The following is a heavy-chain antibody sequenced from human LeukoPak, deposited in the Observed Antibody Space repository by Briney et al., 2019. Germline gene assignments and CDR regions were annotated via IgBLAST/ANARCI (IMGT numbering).Heavy chain of an antibody. CDR3: ARDAGGDFDY. J-gene: IGHJ4*02. CDR1: GYSISSGYY. V-gene: IGHV4-38-2*02. Sequence: SETLSLTCNVSGYSISSGYYWGWIRQPPGNALEWIGTTFHSGSPNYNPSLKSRVTISIDTSKNQFSLKLSSVTAADTAFYYCARDAGGDFDYWGQGTPVTVSS. CDR2: TFHSGSP. D-gene: IGHD2-21*01.